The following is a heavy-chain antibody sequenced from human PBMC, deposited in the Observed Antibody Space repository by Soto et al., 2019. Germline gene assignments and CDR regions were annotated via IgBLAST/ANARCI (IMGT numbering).Heavy chain of an antibody. CDR1: GYTFTSYG. D-gene: IGHD5-12*01. CDR2: ISAYNGNT. CDR3: ARDRSPRSGYAPPGPYYFDY. Sequence: ASVKVSCKASGYTFTSYGISWVRQAPGQGLEWMGWISAYNGNTNYAQKLQGRVTVTTDTSTSTAYMELRSLRSDDTAVYYCARDRSPRSGYAPPGPYYFDYWGQGTLVTVSS. J-gene: IGHJ4*02. V-gene: IGHV1-18*01.